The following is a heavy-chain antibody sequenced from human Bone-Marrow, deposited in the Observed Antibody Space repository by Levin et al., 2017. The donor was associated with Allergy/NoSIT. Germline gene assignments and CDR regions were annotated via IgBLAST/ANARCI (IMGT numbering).Heavy chain of an antibody. D-gene: IGHD3-22*01. J-gene: IGHJ1*01. CDR1: GDTFSTYA. CDR2: IIPIYSTT. CDR3: ARGRGAAMIGLIDFQH. Sequence: ASVKVSCKASGDTFSTYAISWVRQAPGQGLEWMGGIIPIYSTTIYAQTFQGRVTITADESTSTAYIDLTSLRSDDTAVYYCARGRGAAMIGLIDFQHWGQGTLVIVSS. V-gene: IGHV1-69*13.